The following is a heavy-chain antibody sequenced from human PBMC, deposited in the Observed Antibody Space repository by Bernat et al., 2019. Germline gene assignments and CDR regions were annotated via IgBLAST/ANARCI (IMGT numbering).Heavy chain of an antibody. CDR3: ARGFLAYYGSGSYYLDY. V-gene: IGHV7-4-1*01. Sequence: QVQLVQSGSELKKPGASVKVSCKASGYTFTSYAMNWVRQATGQGLEWMGWINTNTGNPTYAQGFTGRFVFSLDTSVSTAYLQICSLKAEDTAVYYCARGFLAYYGSGSYYLDYWGQGTLVTVSS. CDR2: INTNTGNP. CDR1: GYTFTSYA. D-gene: IGHD3-10*01. J-gene: IGHJ4*02.